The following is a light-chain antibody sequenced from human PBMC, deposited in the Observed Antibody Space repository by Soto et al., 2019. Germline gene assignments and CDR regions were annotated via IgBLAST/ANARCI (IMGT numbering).Light chain of an antibody. CDR2: EVT. CDR1: SGDIGGYNA. J-gene: IGLJ2*01. CDR3: SSYAGSTPYVV. V-gene: IGLV2-8*01. Sequence: QSALTQPPSASGSPGQSVTISCTGTSGDIGGYNAVSWFQQNPGNAPKLLIYEVTKRPSGVPDRFSGSKSGNTASLTVSVLQAEDEADYYCSSYAGSTPYVVFGGGTKLTVL.